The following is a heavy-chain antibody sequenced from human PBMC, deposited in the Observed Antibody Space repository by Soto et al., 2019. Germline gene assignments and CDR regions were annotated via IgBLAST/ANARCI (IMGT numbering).Heavy chain of an antibody. Sequence: GGSLRLSCAASGFTFSNAWMNWVRQAPGKGLEWVGRIKSKTDGGTTDYAAPVKGRFTISRDDSKNTLYLQMNSLKTEDTAVYYCTTDYWQLVPPDYYYYGMDVWGQGTTVTVSS. CDR2: IKSKTDGGTT. J-gene: IGHJ6*02. CDR3: TTDYWQLVPPDYYYYGMDV. V-gene: IGHV3-15*07. D-gene: IGHD6-6*01. CDR1: GFTFSNAW.